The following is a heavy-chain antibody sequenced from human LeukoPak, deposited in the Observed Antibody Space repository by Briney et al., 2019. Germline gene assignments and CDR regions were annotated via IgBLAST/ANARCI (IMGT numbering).Heavy chain of an antibody. CDR3: ARPGRWLHQKGAFDI. D-gene: IGHD5-24*01. Sequence: SETLSLTCAVSGGSISSSNWWSWVRQPPGKGLEWIGEINHSGSTNYNPSLKSRVTISVDTSKNQFSLKLSSVTAADTAVYYCARPGRWLHQKGAFDIWGQGTMVTVSS. J-gene: IGHJ3*02. CDR2: INHSGST. V-gene: IGHV4-4*02. CDR1: GGSISSSNW.